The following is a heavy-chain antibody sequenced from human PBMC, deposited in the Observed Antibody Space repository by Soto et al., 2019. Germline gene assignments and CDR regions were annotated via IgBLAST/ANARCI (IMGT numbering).Heavy chain of an antibody. Sequence: SETLSLTCAFYGWSFSGYYGSWLRPPPGKGLEWIGEINHSGSTNYNPSLKSRVTISVDTSKNQFSLKLSSVTAADTAVYYCARGVKVVAATRPAFDIWGQGTMVTVSS. J-gene: IGHJ3*02. CDR3: ARGVKVVAATRPAFDI. CDR1: GWSFSGYY. V-gene: IGHV4-34*01. D-gene: IGHD2-15*01. CDR2: INHSGST.